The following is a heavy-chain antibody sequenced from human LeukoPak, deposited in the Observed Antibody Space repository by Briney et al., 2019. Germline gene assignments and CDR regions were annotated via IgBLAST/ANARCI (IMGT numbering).Heavy chain of an antibody. J-gene: IGHJ3*02. Sequence: PGGSLRLSCAASGFTFSSYAMHWVRQAPGKGLEWVAVISYDGSNKYYADSVKGRFTIPRDNSKNTLYLQMNSLRAEDTAVYYCSRDGYNSLAFDIWGQGTMVTVSS. CDR1: GFTFSSYA. D-gene: IGHD5-24*01. CDR3: SRDGYNSLAFDI. V-gene: IGHV3-30*04. CDR2: ISYDGSNK.